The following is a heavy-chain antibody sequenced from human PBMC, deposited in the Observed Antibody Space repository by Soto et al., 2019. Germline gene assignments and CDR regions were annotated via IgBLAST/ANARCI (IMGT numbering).Heavy chain of an antibody. CDR3: ARDRRAMVPIYYYGMDV. V-gene: IGHV3-74*01. CDR2: INSDGSST. Sequence: EVQLVESGGGLVQPGGSLRLSCAASGFTFSSYWMHWVRQAPGKGLVWVSRINSDGSSTSYADSVKGRFTISRDNAKNTLYLQMNRLRAEDTAVYYCARDRRAMVPIYYYGMDVWGQGTTVTVSS. CDR1: GFTFSSYW. J-gene: IGHJ6*02. D-gene: IGHD3-10*01.